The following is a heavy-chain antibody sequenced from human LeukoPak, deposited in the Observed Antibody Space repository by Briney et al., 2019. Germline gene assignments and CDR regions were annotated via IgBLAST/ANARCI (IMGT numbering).Heavy chain of an antibody. V-gene: IGHV1-2*02. D-gene: IGHD3-22*01. J-gene: IGHJ4*02. CDR1: GYTFTGYY. CDR3: AREGHYDSSGYPLFDY. CDR2: INPNSGGT. Sequence: ASVKVSCKASGYTFTGYYMHWVRQAPGQGLEWMGWINPNSGGTNYAQKFQGRVTMTRDTSISTAYMELSRLRSDDTAVYYCAREGHYDSSGYPLFDYWGKGTLVTVSS.